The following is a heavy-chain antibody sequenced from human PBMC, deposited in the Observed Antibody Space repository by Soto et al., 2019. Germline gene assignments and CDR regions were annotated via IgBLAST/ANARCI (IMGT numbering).Heavy chain of an antibody. D-gene: IGHD6-13*01. V-gene: IGHV4-39*01. CDR2: IYSTGNT. J-gene: IGHJ6*02. CDR1: GDSIRSSSY. Sequence: SETLSLTCTVSGDSIRSSSYWGWIRQPPGKGLEWIGSIYSTGNTYYNPSLNSQVTISVDTSKNQFSLNVISVTAADTAVYYCRRSSRYSTDVTGQPTTVTVSS. CDR3: RRSSRYSTDV.